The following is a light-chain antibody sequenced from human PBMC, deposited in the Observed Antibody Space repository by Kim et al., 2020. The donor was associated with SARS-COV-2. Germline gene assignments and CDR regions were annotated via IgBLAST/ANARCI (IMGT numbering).Light chain of an antibody. CDR1: QGVSNK. Sequence: GAPGERATLSCRASQGVSNKLAWYQHKPGQAPRLLIYNASPRATGIPARFSGSGSGTEFTLTISSLQSEDFAIYYCQQYYSWPWTFGQGTKVDIK. J-gene: IGKJ1*01. V-gene: IGKV3-15*01. CDR3: QQYYSWPWT. CDR2: NAS.